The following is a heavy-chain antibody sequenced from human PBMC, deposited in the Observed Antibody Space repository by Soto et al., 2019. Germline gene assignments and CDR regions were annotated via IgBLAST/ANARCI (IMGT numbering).Heavy chain of an antibody. CDR2: MYHSGST. D-gene: IGHD3-22*01. CDR1: GGSISSGAYS. V-gene: IGHV4-30-2*01. J-gene: IGHJ4*02. CDR3: ARENESYHSRGYYSYYFDY. Sequence: SETLSLTCTVSGGSISSGAYSYNWIRQPPGKGLEWIGYMYHSGSTFYNPSLKSRVTMSVDRSKKQFSLRLTSVTATDAAVYYCARENESYHSRGYYSYYFDYWGRGSLVTVSS.